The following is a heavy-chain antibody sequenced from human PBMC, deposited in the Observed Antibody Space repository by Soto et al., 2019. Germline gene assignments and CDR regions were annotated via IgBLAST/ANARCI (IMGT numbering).Heavy chain of an antibody. D-gene: IGHD6-13*01. V-gene: IGHV4-59*01. J-gene: IGHJ4*02. CDR3: ARVTSSWGLVSYFDY. CDR2: IYKTANT. Sequence: PSETLSLTCTVSGDSIGSNYWNWIRQPPGKGLEWIGYIYKTANTHYNPSLQSRATVSVDTSKNQFSLKLSSVTAADTAVYYCARVTSSWGLVSYFDYWGQGTLVTVSS. CDR1: GDSIGSNY.